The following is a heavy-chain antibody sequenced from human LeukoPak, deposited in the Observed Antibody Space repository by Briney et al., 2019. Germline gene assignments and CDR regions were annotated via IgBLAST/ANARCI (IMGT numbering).Heavy chain of an antibody. CDR3: ARSRDGYEDY. CDR2: IIPIFGTA. Sequence: SVKVSCKASGGTFSSYAISWVRQAPGQGLEWMGRIIPIFGTANYAQKFQGRVTITTDESTSTAHMELSSLRSEDTAVYYCARSRDGYEDYWGQGTLVTVSS. V-gene: IGHV1-69*05. J-gene: IGHJ4*02. D-gene: IGHD5-24*01. CDR1: GGTFSSYA.